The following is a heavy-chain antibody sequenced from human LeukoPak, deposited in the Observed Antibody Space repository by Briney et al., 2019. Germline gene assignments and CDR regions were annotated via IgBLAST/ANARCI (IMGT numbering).Heavy chain of an antibody. Sequence: SETLSLTCAVYGGSFSGYYWGWIRQPPGKGLEWIGSIYHSGRTFYNPSLKSRLTMSVDTSKNQFSLKLRSVTAADTAVYYCASLRVPGDFDYWGQGTLVTVSS. J-gene: IGHJ4*02. CDR1: GGSFSGYY. V-gene: IGHV4-34*01. CDR3: ASLRVPGDFDY. CDR2: IYHSGRT.